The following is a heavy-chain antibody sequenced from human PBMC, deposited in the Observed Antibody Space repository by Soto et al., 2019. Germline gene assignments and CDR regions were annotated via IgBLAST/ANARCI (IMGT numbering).Heavy chain of an antibody. V-gene: IGHV1-18*04. CDR2: ISGYNGKV. CDR1: GYTFSSYS. J-gene: IGHJ4*02. D-gene: IGHD2-8*01. Sequence: QVQLVQSGTEVKKPGASVKVSCRTSGYTFSSYSIAWVRQAPGQGLEWMGWISGYNGKVSLAQKFQGRVALTTNTATTTGYIESRCLRSDDTAVYFCARGRFGVFEDFDYWGLGTLVSVSS. CDR3: ARGRFGVFEDFDY.